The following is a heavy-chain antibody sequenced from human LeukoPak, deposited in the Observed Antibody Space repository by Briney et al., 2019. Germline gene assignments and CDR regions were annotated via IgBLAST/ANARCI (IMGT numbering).Heavy chain of an antibody. D-gene: IGHD2-2*01. CDR3: ARGGFSTTTCYDY. CDR2: MNPNSGNT. Sequence: ASVKLSCKASGYTFTSYGISWVRQAPGQGLEWMGWMNPNSGNTGYAQKFQGRVTMTRDTSINTAFMELSSLRSEDTAVYYCARGGFSTTTCYDYWGQGTLVTVSS. J-gene: IGHJ4*02. V-gene: IGHV1-8*02. CDR1: GYTFTSYG.